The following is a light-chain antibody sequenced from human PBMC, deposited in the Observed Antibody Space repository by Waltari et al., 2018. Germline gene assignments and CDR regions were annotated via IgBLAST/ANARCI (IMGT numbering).Light chain of an antibody. CDR2: DVS. CDR3: HQYNSYPWT. V-gene: IGKV1-5*01. J-gene: IGKJ1*01. CDR1: QSISSW. Sequence: DIQMTQSPSTLSASVGDRVTITCRASQSISSWLAWYQQNPGKAPKLLIYDVSSLESGVPSRFSGSGSGTEFTLTISSLQPDDFATYYCHQYNSYPWTFGQGTKVEIK.